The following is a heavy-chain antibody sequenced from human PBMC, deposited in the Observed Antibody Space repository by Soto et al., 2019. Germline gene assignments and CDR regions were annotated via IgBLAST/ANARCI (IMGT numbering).Heavy chain of an antibody. Sequence: QVQLVQSGAEVKKPGSSVKVSCKASGGTFSSYTISWVRQAPGQGLEWMGRIIPILGIANYAQKFQGRVTITAEKATSTAYMELSSLRSEETAVYYCASPGPYCSGGRCYTDDAFDIWGQGTMVTVSS. CDR3: ASPGPYCSGGRCYTDDAFDI. D-gene: IGHD2-15*01. V-gene: IGHV1-69*02. CDR2: IIPILGIA. J-gene: IGHJ3*02. CDR1: GGTFSSYT.